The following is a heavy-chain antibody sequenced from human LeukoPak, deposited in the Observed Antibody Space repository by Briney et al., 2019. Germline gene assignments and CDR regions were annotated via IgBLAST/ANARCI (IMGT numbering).Heavy chain of an antibody. CDR2: IRSKTDGRTT. CDR1: GFTFSKAW. D-gene: IGHD3-10*01. V-gene: IGHV3-15*07. CDR3: VTDLGSGRRNDAFDI. Sequence: KSGGSLRLSCAASGFTFSKAWMNWVRQAPGKGLEWVGRIRSKTDGRTTDYAAPVKGRFTISRDDSKNTLYLQMNTLKTEDTAVYYCVTDLGSGRRNDAFDIWGQGTMVTVSS. J-gene: IGHJ3*02.